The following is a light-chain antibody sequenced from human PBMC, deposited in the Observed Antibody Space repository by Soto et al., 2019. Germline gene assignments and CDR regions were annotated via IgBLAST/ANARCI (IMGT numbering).Light chain of an antibody. Sequence: ENVLPQSPGTLSLSPGARATLSCRASQRVSSTHLAWYQQNPGQAPRLLIYGTSVRATGIPDRFRGSGSGTDFPLTIGGLEPEDCAVYYCEQYGGSPLFTFCPGTKVDI. CDR3: EQYGGSPLFT. CDR2: GTS. CDR1: QRVSSTH. V-gene: IGKV3-20*01. J-gene: IGKJ3*01.